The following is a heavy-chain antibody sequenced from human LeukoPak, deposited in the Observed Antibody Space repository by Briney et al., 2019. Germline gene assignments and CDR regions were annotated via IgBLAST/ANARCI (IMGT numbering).Heavy chain of an antibody. J-gene: IGHJ4*02. CDR2: IYYSGST. CDR1: GDSISSTNHY. D-gene: IGHD3-10*01. Sequence: SETLSLTCTVSGDSISSTNHYWGWIRQPPGKGLEWIGSIYYSGSTYYNPSLKSRVTISVDTSKNQFSLKLSSVTAADTAVYYCATRGEGRDYWGQGTLVTVSS. CDR3: ATRGEGRDY. V-gene: IGHV4-39*01.